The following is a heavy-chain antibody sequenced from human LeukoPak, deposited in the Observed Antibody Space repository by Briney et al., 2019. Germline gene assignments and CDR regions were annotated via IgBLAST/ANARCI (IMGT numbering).Heavy chain of an antibody. CDR1: GFTFSSYA. J-gene: IGHJ2*01. D-gene: IGHD1-26*01. Sequence: GGSLRLSCAGSGFTFSSYALNWVRQAPGKGLEWVSTISGRGSSTYYADSVKGRFTISRDNSKTTLYLQMNSLRPEDTAVYYCAKDLIMGVQLDPDDWYFDLWGRGALVTVSS. V-gene: IGHV3-23*01. CDR2: ISGRGSST. CDR3: AKDLIMGVQLDPDDWYFDL.